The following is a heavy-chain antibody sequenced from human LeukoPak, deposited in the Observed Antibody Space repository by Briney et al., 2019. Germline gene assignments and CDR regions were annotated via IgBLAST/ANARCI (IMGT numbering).Heavy chain of an antibody. CDR1: GYTFTSYG. CDR2: ISAYNGNK. J-gene: IGHJ6*03. Sequence: ASVKVSCKASGYTFTSYGISWVRQAPGQGLEWMGWISAYNGNKNDAQKLQGRVTMTTDTSTSTAYMELRSLRSDDTAVYYCARVRLSSEMGYYYYYMDVWGKGTTVTVSS. CDR3: ARVRLSSEMGYYYYYMDV. D-gene: IGHD5-24*01. V-gene: IGHV1-18*01.